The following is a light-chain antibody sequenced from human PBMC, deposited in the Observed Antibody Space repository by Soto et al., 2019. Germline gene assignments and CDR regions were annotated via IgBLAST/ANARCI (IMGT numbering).Light chain of an antibody. CDR3: SSYTSSRTYV. CDR1: TSDVGGYNY. Sequence: QSALTQPASVSGSPGQSITISCTGTTSDVGGYNYVSWYQQHPGKAPKLMIYGDSIRPSGASDRFSGSKSGNTASLTISGLQAEDEADYYCSSYTSSRTYVFGTGTKLTVL. V-gene: IGLV2-14*01. J-gene: IGLJ1*01. CDR2: GDS.